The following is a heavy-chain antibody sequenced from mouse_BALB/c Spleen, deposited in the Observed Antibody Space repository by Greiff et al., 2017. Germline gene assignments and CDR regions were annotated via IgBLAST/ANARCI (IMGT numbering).Heavy chain of an antibody. J-gene: IGHJ1*01. CDR2: IDPANGNT. Sequence: VQLQQSGAELVKPGASVKLSCTASGFTIKDSYMHWVKQRPEQGLEWIGRIDPANGNTKYDPKFQGKATITADTSSNTAYLQLSSLTCEDTAVYYCAEEERNYYWYFDDWGAGTTVTVSS. D-gene: IGHD1-3*01. V-gene: IGHV14-3*02. CDR1: GFTIKDSY. CDR3: AEEERNYYWYFDD.